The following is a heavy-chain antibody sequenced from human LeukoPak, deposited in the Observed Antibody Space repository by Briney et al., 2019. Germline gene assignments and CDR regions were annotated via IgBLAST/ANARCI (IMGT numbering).Heavy chain of an antibody. CDR3: ARGDYATKNFDY. D-gene: IGHD4-17*01. V-gene: IGHV4-31*03. CDR1: GGSISSGGYY. CDR2: IYYSGST. Sequence: SETLSLTCTVSGGSISSGGYYWSWIRQHPGKGLEWIGYIYYSGSTYYNPSLKSRVTISVDTSKNQFSLKLSSVTAADTAVYYCARGDYATKNFDYWGQGTLVTVSS. J-gene: IGHJ4*02.